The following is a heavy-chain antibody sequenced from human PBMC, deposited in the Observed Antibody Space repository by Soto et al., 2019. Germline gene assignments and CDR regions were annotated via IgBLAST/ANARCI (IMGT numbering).Heavy chain of an antibody. CDR2: INTETGNT. D-gene: IGHD2-8*01. CDR1: GYSFKNYA. V-gene: IGHV1-18*01. CDR3: VRDRPNSNLDF. J-gene: IGHJ4*02. Sequence: QVQLVQSGPEVKRPGASVRISCRTAGYSFKNYAIHWVRQAPGQGLEWMGYINTETGNTFYAQRLQGRVTMTTNTSTNTAYMELRRLTSDDTAVYFCVRDRPNSNLDFWGQGTLITISS.